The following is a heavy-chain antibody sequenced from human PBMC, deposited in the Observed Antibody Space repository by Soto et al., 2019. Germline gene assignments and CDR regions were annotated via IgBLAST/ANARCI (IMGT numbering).Heavy chain of an antibody. CDR1: GFTFSSYA. Sequence: GGSLRLSCAASGFTFSSYAMHWVRQAPGKGLEWVAVISYDGSNKYYADSVKGRFTISRDNSKNTLYLQMNSLRAEDTAVYYCARDLYGSSWYHTNYYYYGMDVWGQGTTVTVSS. J-gene: IGHJ6*02. CDR3: ARDLYGSSWYHTNYYYYGMDV. CDR2: ISYDGSNK. D-gene: IGHD6-13*01. V-gene: IGHV3-30-3*01.